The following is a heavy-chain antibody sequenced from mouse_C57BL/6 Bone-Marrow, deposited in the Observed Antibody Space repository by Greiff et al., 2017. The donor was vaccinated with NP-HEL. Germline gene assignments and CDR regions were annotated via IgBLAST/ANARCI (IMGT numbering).Heavy chain of an antibody. CDR1: GFSLTSYG. J-gene: IGHJ4*01. D-gene: IGHD1-1*01. CDR2: IWGVGST. Sequence: VQVVESGPGLVAPSQSLSITCTVSGFSLTSYGVDWVRQSPGKGLEWLGVIWGVGSTNYNSALKSRLSISKDNSKSQVFLKMNSLQTDDTAMYYCASRGHYYYGSSRYAMDYWGQGTSVTVSS. V-gene: IGHV2-6*01. CDR3: ASRGHYYYGSSRYAMDY.